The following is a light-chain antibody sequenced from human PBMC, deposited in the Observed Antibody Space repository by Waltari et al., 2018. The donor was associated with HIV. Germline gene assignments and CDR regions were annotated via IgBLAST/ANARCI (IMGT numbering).Light chain of an antibody. CDR3: RQYKNCPPF. Sequence: EIVVTQSPATLSVSPGERATLSCRASQSVGSDLAWYQQKPGQAPRRLIYGASTRATGSPARSGGSGSGTEFTLTISSLQSEDFAVYYCRQYKNCPPFFGPGTTVDIK. CDR1: QSVGSD. CDR2: GAS. V-gene: IGKV3-15*01. J-gene: IGKJ3*01.